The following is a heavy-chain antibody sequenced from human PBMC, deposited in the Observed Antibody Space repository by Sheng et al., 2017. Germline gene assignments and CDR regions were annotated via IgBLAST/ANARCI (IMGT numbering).Heavy chain of an antibody. D-gene: IGHD6-13*01. CDR1: GGTFSSYA. V-gene: IGHV1-69*01. J-gene: IGHJ4*02. Sequence: QVQLVQSGAEVKKPGSSVKVSCKASGGTFSSYAISWVRQAPGQGLEWMGGIIPIFGTANYAQKFQGRVTITADESTSTAYMELSSLRSEDTAVYYCARAVEYSSSSGIQYYFDYWGQGTLVTVSS. CDR2: IIPIFGTA. CDR3: ARAVEYSSSSGIQYYFDY.